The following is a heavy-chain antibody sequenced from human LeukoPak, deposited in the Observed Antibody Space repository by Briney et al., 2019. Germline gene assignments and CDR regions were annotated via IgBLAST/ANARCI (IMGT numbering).Heavy chain of an antibody. Sequence: PGGSLRLSCPASGFTFNGYVMRWVRQAPGKGLEWVSGISARSEKTYYADSVKGRFTISRDNSKNTFFLQMNSLRVDDTAVYFCARGPYLERDSGNFFDFWGHGVLVTVSS. CDR3: ARGPYLERDSGNFFDF. CDR1: GFTFNGYV. CDR2: ISARSEKT. V-gene: IGHV3-23*01. D-gene: IGHD1-26*01. J-gene: IGHJ4*01.